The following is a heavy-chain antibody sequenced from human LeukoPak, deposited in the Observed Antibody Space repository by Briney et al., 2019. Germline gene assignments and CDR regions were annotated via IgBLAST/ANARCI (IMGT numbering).Heavy chain of an antibody. V-gene: IGHV3-7*01. J-gene: IGHJ4*02. CDR2: IKKQGSEK. CDR3: ARGGRILYN. D-gene: IGHD2-8*01. Sequence: GGSLRLSCEASGFSISSYWMTWVRQAPGKGLEWVANIKKQGSEKYYVDSVKGRFTISRDNAKNSLYLQMNSLRAEDTAVYYCARGGRILYNWGQGTLVTVSS. CDR1: GFSISSYW.